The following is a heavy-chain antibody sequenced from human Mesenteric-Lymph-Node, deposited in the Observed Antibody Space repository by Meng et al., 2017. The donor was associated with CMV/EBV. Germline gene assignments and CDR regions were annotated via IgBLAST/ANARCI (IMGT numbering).Heavy chain of an antibody. V-gene: IGHV3-48*03. CDR2: ISSSGKSI. Sequence: GESLKISCAASGFTFSSYEMNWVRQAPGKGLEWVSYISSSGKSIYSADSVKGRFTSSRDNAKNSLFPQMNSLRAEDTAVYYCARRYCSSTSCTNDYWGQGTLVTVSS. J-gene: IGHJ4*02. D-gene: IGHD2-2*01. CDR3: ARRYCSSTSCTNDY. CDR1: GFTFSSYE.